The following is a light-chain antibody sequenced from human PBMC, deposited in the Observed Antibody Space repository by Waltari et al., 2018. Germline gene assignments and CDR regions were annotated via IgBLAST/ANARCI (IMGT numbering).Light chain of an antibody. CDR1: SSDVGNYNF. Sequence: QSALTQPRSVSGSPGQSVTISCSGTSSDVGNYNFVSWYQQHPGNAPKLLIYHVVKRPSGVPDRFSGSNAGNTASLTISGLQTEDEADYYCCSYAGSYTFVFGGGTQLTVL. V-gene: IGLV2-11*01. CDR2: HVV. J-gene: IGLJ7*01. CDR3: CSYAGSYTFV.